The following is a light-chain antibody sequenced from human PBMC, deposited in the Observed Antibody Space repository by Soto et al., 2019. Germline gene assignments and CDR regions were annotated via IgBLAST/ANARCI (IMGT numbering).Light chain of an antibody. Sequence: QSVLTQPPSVSGAPGQRVTISCTGSSSNIGAGYDVQWYQQLPGTAPRLLIYANINRPSGVPDRFSGSRSGTSASLDITGLQAEDEADYYCQSYDSSLSGVLFGGGTKVTVL. CDR2: ANI. CDR3: QSYDSSLSGVL. J-gene: IGLJ2*01. V-gene: IGLV1-40*01. CDR1: SSNIGAGYD.